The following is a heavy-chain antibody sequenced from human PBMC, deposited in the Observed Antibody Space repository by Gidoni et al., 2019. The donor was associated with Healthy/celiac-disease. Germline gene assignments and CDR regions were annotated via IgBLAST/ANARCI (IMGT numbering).Heavy chain of an antibody. D-gene: IGHD3-3*01. Sequence: QVQLVESGGGVVQPGRSLRLPCAATRFTFSSYGMHWVRQAPGKGLEWVAVISYDGSNKYYADSVKDRFTISRDNSKNTLYLQMNSLRAEDTAVYYCAKDKRFLGGDMDVWGKGTTVTVSS. J-gene: IGHJ6*03. V-gene: IGHV3-30*18. CDR1: RFTFSSYG. CDR2: ISYDGSNK. CDR3: AKDKRFLGGDMDV.